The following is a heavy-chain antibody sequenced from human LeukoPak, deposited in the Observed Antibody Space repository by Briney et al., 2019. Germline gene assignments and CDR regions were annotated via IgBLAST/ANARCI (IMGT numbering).Heavy chain of an antibody. CDR3: ARHWRFGYYYDSSGYS. CDR2: INHSGST. J-gene: IGHJ5*02. V-gene: IGHV4-34*01. D-gene: IGHD3-22*01. Sequence: PSETLSLTCAVYGGSFSGYYWSWIRQPPGKGLEWIGEINHSGSTNYNPSLKSRVTISVDTSKNQFSLKLSSVTAADTAVYYCARHWRFGYYYDSSGYSWGQGTLVTVSS. CDR1: GGSFSGYY.